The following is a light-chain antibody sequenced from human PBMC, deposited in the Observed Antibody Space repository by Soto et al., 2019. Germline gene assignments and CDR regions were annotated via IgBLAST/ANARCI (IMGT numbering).Light chain of an antibody. V-gene: IGKV1-5*01. CDR3: QQYNSYSPCT. CDR1: PSISSL. Sequence: DIQMTQSPSTLSASVGVRVTITCRASPSISSLLAWYQQKPGKAPKLLIYDASSLESGVPSRFSGSGSGTEFTLTTSSLQPDDFATYYCQQYNSYSPCTFGQGTKVEIK. J-gene: IGKJ1*01. CDR2: DAS.